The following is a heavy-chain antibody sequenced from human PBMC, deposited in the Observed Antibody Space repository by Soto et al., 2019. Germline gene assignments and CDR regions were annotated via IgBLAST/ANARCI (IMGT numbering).Heavy chain of an antibody. CDR2: INPNSGGT. Sequence: ASVKVSCKASGYTFTGYYMHWVRQAPGQGLEWMGWINPNSGGTNYAQKFQGRVTMTRDTSISTAYMELSRLRSDDTAVYYCARGNDDYGGKAALGGFYYYHYSMDVSGPGTTVTVFS. D-gene: IGHD4-17*01. J-gene: IGHJ6*02. CDR3: ARGNDDYGGKAALGGFYYYHYSMDV. CDR1: GYTFTGYY. V-gene: IGHV1-2*02.